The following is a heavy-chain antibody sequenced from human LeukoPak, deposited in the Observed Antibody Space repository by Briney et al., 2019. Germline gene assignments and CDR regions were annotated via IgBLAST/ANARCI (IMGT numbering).Heavy chain of an antibody. CDR3: AEGGLDFGVPDASDI. Sequence: GGSLRLSCAASGFTFTNYAMHWVRQAPGKGLKWVAIISHDGHNKYYADSMKGRFTISRDNSMNILYLQMDSLTPEDTAVYYCAEGGLDFGVPDASDIWGHGTMVTVSS. J-gene: IGHJ3*02. D-gene: IGHD4-17*01. CDR2: ISHDGHNK. CDR1: GFTFTNYA. V-gene: IGHV3-30-3*01.